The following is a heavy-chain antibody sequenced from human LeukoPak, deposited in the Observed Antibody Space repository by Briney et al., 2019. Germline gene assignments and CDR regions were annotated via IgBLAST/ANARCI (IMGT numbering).Heavy chain of an antibody. D-gene: IGHD6-13*01. CDR3: AREFLAAAGLNWFDS. V-gene: IGHV3-11*04. CDR1: GFTFSDYY. Sequence: PGGSLRLSCAASGFTFSDYYMHWLRQAPGKGLEWISYTSSSGTIKNYADSVKGRLTISRDNAKNSLYLQMNSLRAEDTAVYYCAREFLAAAGLNWFDSWGQGTLVTVSS. J-gene: IGHJ5*01. CDR2: TSSSGTIK.